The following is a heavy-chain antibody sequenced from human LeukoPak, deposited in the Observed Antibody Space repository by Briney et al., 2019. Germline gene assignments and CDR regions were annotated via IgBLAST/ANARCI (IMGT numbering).Heavy chain of an antibody. CDR2: IRGSGEST. CDR1: GFIFNTYA. J-gene: IGHJ4*02. CDR3: VKERYSSGWSDSFHY. Sequence: PGGSLRLSCAASGFIFNTYAMSWVRQAPGKGLEWVSTIRGSGESTHYADSVQGRFTISRDNSKNTLYLQVNSLRAEDTAVYYCVKERYSSGWSDSFHYWGQGTLVTVSS. D-gene: IGHD6-19*01. V-gene: IGHV3-23*01.